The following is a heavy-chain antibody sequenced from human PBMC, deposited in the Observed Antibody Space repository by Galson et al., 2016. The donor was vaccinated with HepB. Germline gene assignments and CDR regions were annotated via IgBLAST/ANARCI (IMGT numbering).Heavy chain of an antibody. D-gene: IGHD1-7*01. CDR2: FENNANSHTI. J-gene: IGHJ3*01. V-gene: IGHV3-72*01. CDR3: ARRGTAGGLDL. Sequence: SLRLSCAASGFTVRDYDMDWVRQAPGKGLEWVGRFENNANSHTILYAASVRGRFSISRDASKNSLDLEMNSLKTDDTAVYFCARRGTAGGLDLWGQGTMVTVSS. CDR1: GFTVRDYD.